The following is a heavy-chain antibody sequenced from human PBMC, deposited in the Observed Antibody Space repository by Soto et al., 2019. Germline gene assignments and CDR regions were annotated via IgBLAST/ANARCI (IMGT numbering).Heavy chain of an antibody. Sequence: ASVKVSCKASGYTFTSYGISWVLQAPGQGLEWMGWISAYNGNTNYAQKLQGRVTMTTDTSTSTAYMELRSLRSEDTAVYYWWRTCISTSCYTNWFDPWGEGTLVTVSS. D-gene: IGHD2-2*02. CDR3: WRTCISTSCYTNWFDP. CDR1: GYTFTSYG. CDR2: ISAYNGNT. V-gene: IGHV1-18*04. J-gene: IGHJ5*02.